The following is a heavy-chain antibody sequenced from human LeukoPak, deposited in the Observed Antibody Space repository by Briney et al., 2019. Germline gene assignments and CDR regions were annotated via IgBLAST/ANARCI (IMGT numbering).Heavy chain of an antibody. D-gene: IGHD4/OR15-4a*01. J-gene: IGHJ2*01. CDR1: GGSISSYY. CDR3: ARGGAGYFDL. CDR2: IYYSGST. V-gene: IGHV4-59*01. Sequence: SETQSLTCTVSGGSISSYYWSWIRQPPGKGLEWIGYIYYSGSTNYNPSLKSRVTISVDTSKNQFSLKLSSVTAADTAVYYCARGGAGYFDLWGRGTLVTVSS.